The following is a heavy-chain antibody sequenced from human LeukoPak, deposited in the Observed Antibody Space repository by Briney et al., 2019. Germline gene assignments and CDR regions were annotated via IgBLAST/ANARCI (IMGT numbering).Heavy chain of an antibody. CDR3: ATIIAAAGPRGAFDI. J-gene: IGHJ3*02. CDR2: IYPGDSDT. CDR1: GYSFTSYW. V-gene: IGHV5-51*01. D-gene: IGHD6-13*01. Sequence: GESLKISCKGSGYSFTSYWIGWVRQMPGKGLEWMGIIYPGDSDTRYSPSFQGQVNISADKSISTAYLQWSSLKASDTAMYYCATIIAAAGPRGAFDIWGQGTMVTVSS.